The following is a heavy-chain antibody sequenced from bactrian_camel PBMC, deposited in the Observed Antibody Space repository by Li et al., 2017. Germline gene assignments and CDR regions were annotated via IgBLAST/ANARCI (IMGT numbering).Heavy chain of an antibody. Sequence: HVQLVESGGGSVQAGGSLRLSCAAPVASFYCMGWYRQTPGKEREAVAAIDDVGSTSYANFAKGRFTISRESGKNTVHLQMNSLMPEDSGVYYCAGDRSYGAWYMESQYKYWGRGTQVTVS. D-gene: IGHD6*01. CDR1: VASFYC. V-gene: IGHV3S53*01. CDR3: AGDRSYGAWYMESQYKY. CDR2: IDDVGST. J-gene: IGHJ4*01.